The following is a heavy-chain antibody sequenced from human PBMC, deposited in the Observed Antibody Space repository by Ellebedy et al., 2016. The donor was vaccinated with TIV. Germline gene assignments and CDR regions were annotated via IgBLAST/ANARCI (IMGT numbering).Heavy chain of an antibody. Sequence: GESLKISCAASGFTFSSYAMHWVRQAPGKGLEWVAVISYDGSNKYYADSVKGRFTISRDNSKNTLYLQMNSLRAEDTAVYYCAREQQPNYYGSGSPTAYYGMDVWGQGTTVTVSS. D-gene: IGHD3-10*01. V-gene: IGHV3-30-3*01. CDR2: ISYDGSNK. CDR3: AREQQPNYYGSGSPTAYYGMDV. CDR1: GFTFSSYA. J-gene: IGHJ6*02.